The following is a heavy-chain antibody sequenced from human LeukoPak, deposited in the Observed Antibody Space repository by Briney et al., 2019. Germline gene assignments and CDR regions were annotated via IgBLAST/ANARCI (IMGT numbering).Heavy chain of an antibody. J-gene: IGHJ4*02. CDR2: INHSGST. Sequence: SETLSLTCAVCGGSFSGYYWSWIRQPPGKGLEWIGEINHSGSTNYNPSLKSRVTISVDTSKNQFSLKLSSVTAADTAVYYCARKCGASSSWYYFDYWGQGTLVTVSS. D-gene: IGHD6-13*01. CDR3: ARKCGASSSWYYFDY. CDR1: GGSFSGYY. V-gene: IGHV4-34*01.